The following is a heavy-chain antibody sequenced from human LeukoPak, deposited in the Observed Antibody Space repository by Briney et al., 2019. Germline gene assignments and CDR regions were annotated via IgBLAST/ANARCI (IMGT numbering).Heavy chain of an antibody. CDR2: IKKDGTER. Sequence: GGSLRLSCAASGFTFSDYWMSWTRQAPGKGLEWVANIKKDGTERNYVDSVKGRFTISRDNARNSLYLQMDSLRAEDTAVYYCARDSGYDLEPYYFDYWGQGTLVTVSS. D-gene: IGHD5-12*01. CDR3: ARDSGYDLEPYYFDY. CDR1: GFTFSDYW. V-gene: IGHV3-7*01. J-gene: IGHJ4*02.